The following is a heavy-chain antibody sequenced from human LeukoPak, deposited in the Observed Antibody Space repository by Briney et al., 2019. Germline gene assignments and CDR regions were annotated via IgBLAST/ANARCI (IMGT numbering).Heavy chain of an antibody. CDR3: ARDYKYAFDN. V-gene: IGHV3-48*01. CDR1: GFRFSDYS. J-gene: IGHJ4*02. CDR2: IGIDSGNT. D-gene: IGHD5-24*01. Sequence: GGSLRLSCAASGFRFSDYSMNWVRQAPGKGLEWISYIGIDSGNTHYADSVKGRFIISGDKAKNSLYLQMHSLRVEDTAVYYCARDYKYAFDNWGQGTLVTVSS.